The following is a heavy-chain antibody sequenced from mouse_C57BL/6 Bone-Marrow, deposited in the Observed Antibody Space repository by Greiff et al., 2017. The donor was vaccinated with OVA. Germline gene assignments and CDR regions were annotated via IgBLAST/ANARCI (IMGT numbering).Heavy chain of an antibody. CDR2: ISSGGDYI. CDR3: TRGEGYYAMDY. CDR1: GFTFSSYA. J-gene: IGHJ4*01. Sequence: EVKVVESGAGLVKPGGSLKLSCAASGFTFSSYAMSWVRQTPEKRLEWVAYISSGGDYIYYADTVKGRFTISRDNARNTLYLQMSSLKSEDTAMYYCTRGEGYYAMDYWGQGTSVTVSS. V-gene: IGHV5-9-1*02.